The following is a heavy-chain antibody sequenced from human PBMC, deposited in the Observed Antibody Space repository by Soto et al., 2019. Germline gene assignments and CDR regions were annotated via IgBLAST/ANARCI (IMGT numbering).Heavy chain of an antibody. CDR1: GGTFSSYA. Sequence: SVKVSCKASGGTFSSYAISWVRQAPGQGLEWMGGIIPIFGTANYAQKFQGRVTITADESTSTAYMELSSLRSEDTAVYYCARVVGVVVPAAAVDWFDPWGQGTLVTVSS. J-gene: IGHJ5*02. D-gene: IGHD2-2*01. V-gene: IGHV1-69*13. CDR2: IIPIFGTA. CDR3: ARVVGVVVPAAAVDWFDP.